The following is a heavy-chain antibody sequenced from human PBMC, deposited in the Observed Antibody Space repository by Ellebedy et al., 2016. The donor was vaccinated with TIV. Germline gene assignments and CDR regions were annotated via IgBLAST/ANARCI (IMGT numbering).Heavy chain of an antibody. J-gene: IGHJ5*02. CDR3: ARVPVGATIFFYP. CDR1: GFTITAYY. D-gene: IGHD1-26*01. Sequence: GGSLRLXCAAYGFTITAYYMSCIRQATGKGLEWVSYISSSGSTIYYADSVKRRFTISRDNAKNSLYLQMNSLRAEDTAVYYCARVPVGATIFFYPWGQGTLVTVSS. CDR2: ISSSGSTI. V-gene: IGHV3-11*01.